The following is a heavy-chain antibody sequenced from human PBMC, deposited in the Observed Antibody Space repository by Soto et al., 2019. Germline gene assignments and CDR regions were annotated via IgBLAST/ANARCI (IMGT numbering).Heavy chain of an antibody. D-gene: IGHD6-19*01. J-gene: IGHJ4*02. CDR3: AKDVSSGWYFDC. CDR2: ISGSGGST. V-gene: IGHV3-23*01. CDR1: GFTFSSYA. Sequence: PGGSLRLSCAASGFTFSSYAMSWVRQAPGKGLEWVSAISGSGGSTYYADSVKGRFTISRDNSKNTLYLQVNSLRAEDTAVYYCAKDVSSGWYFDCWGQGTLVTVSS.